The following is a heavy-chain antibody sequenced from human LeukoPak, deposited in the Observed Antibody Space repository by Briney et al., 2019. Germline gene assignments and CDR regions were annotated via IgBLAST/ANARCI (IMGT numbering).Heavy chain of an antibody. J-gene: IGHJ4*02. D-gene: IGHD6-19*01. V-gene: IGHV3-30*02. CDR1: GFTFNSYG. Sequence: PGGSLRLSCVASGFTFNSYGMHWVRQAPGMGLEWVAFVRYDGSYKYYADSVKGRFTVSRDNSKNTLYLQVNSLRGEDTAVYYCAKGVGYSSLDYWGQGTLVTVSS. CDR2: VRYDGSYK. CDR3: AKGVGYSSLDY.